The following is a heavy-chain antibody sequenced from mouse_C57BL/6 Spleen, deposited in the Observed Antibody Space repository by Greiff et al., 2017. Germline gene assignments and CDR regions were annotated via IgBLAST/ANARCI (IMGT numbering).Heavy chain of an antibody. V-gene: IGHV1-82*01. J-gene: IGHJ2*01. CDR1: GYAFSSSW. Sequence: QVQLKESGPELVKPGASVKISCKASGYAFSSSWMNWVKQRPGKGLEWIGRIYPGDGDTNYNGKFKGKATLTADKSSSTAYMQLSSLTSEDSAVYFCARQTGTRGYFDYWGQGTTLTVSS. CDR2: IYPGDGDT. CDR3: ARQTGTRGYFDY. D-gene: IGHD4-1*01.